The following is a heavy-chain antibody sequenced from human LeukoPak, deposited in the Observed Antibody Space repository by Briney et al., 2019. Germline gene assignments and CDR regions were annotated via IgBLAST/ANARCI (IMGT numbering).Heavy chain of an antibody. Sequence: GGSLRLSCAASGFTFSSYWMSWVRQAPGKGLEWVANIKQDGSEKYYVDSVKGRFTISRDNAKNSLYLQMNSLRAEDTAVYYCAGDSSSWAFDYWGQGNLVNVSS. J-gene: IGHJ4*02. D-gene: IGHD6-13*01. V-gene: IGHV3-7*05. CDR2: IKQDGSEK. CDR1: GFTFSSYW. CDR3: AGDSSSWAFDY.